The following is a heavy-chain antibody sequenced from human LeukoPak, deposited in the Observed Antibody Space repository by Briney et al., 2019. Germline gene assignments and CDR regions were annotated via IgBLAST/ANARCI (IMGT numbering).Heavy chain of an antibody. Sequence: GGSLRLSCAASGFTFSSCAMRWVRQAPGKGLEWVSYISSSGSTIYYADSVKGRFTISRDNAKNSLYLQMNSLRAEDTAVYYCASDVVVAAREYYYYYMDVWGKGTTVTVSS. D-gene: IGHD2-15*01. CDR1: GFTFSSCA. CDR2: ISSSGSTI. CDR3: ASDVVVAAREYYYYYMDV. J-gene: IGHJ6*03. V-gene: IGHV3-48*04.